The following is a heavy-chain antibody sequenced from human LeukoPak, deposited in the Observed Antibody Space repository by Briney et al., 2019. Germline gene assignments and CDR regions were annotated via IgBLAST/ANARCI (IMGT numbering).Heavy chain of an antibody. CDR2: INPNSGGT. CDR3: ARGRTTMVRGVRSYYMDV. V-gene: IGHV1-2*02. J-gene: IGHJ6*03. Sequence: GASVKVSCKASGYTFTGYYMHWVRQAPGQGLEWMGWINPNSGGTNYAQKFQGRVTMTRDTSITTACMELSRLRSDDTAVYYCARGRTTMVRGVRSYYMDVWSKGTTVTISS. CDR1: GYTFTGYY. D-gene: IGHD3-10*01.